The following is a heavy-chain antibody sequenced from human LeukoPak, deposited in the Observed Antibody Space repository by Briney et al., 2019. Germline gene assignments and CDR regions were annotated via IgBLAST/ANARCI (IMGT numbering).Heavy chain of an antibody. J-gene: IGHJ3*02. D-gene: IGHD6-13*01. CDR2: ISSSSSYI. CDR3: AREGYSSSWYSSDDAFDI. V-gene: IGHV3-21*01. Sequence: PGGSLRLSRAASGFTFSSYSMNWVRQAPGKGLEWVSSISSSSSYIYYADSVKGRFTISRDNAKNSLYLQMNSLRAEDTAVYYCAREGYSSSWYSSDDAFDIWGQGTMVTVSS. CDR1: GFTFSSYS.